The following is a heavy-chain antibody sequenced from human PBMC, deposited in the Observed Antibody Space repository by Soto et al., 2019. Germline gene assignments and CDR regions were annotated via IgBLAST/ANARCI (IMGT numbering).Heavy chain of an antibody. D-gene: IGHD3-3*02. CDR2: IYYSGST. CDR3: ARDSYAGGDSFLELSRRGGYYYYGMDF. CDR1: GGSISSGDYY. V-gene: IGHV4-30-4*01. Sequence: SETLSLTCTVSGGSISSGDYYWSWIRQPPGKGLERIGYIYYSGSTYYNPSLKSRVTISVDTSKNQFSLKLSSVTAADTAVYYCARDSYAGGDSFLELSRRGGYYYYGMDFWGKGTTVPVSS. J-gene: IGHJ6*04.